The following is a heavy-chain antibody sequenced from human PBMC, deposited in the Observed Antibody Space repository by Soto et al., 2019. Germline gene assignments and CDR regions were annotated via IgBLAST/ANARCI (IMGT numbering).Heavy chain of an antibody. CDR1: GSTFTDFY. Sequence: QVQLVQSGTEVKKPGASVTVSCKSSGSTFTDFYLHWLRQAPGQGLEWVGWINPKTGDTKSSQKFQGRVTMYKDTSVSAAYIDLTSLTSGNTVMYYCVTGINRKIGLYHPCGQGTRDTVSS. D-gene: IGHD2-8*01. V-gene: IGHV1-2*02. CDR3: VTGINRKIGLYHP. CDR2: INPKTGDT. J-gene: IGHJ5*02.